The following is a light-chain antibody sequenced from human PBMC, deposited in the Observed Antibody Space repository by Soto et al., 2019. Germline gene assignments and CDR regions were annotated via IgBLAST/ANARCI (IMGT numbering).Light chain of an antibody. CDR1: PSVSSK. Sequence: EIVMTQSPATLSVSPGGRATLSCRASPSVSSKLAWYQQKPGQAPRLLIYGASTRATGIPARFSGSGSGTEFTLTISSLQSEDFAVYYCQQYNNWPPITFGQGTRLEIK. J-gene: IGKJ5*01. V-gene: IGKV3-15*01. CDR3: QQYNNWPPIT. CDR2: GAS.